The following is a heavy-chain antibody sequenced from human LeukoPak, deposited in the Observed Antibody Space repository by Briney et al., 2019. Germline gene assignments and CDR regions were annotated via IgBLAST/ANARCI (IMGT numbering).Heavy chain of an antibody. CDR2: LYYGGST. Sequence: PSETLSLTCTVSGYSIGSGYFWGWTRQSPGKGLEWIGSLYYGGSTDYNPALKSRVAISLDTSKNQFSLNLSSVTAADTAVYYCARERRFGELFKFDPWGQGTLVTVSS. D-gene: IGHD3-10*01. V-gene: IGHV4-38-2*02. J-gene: IGHJ5*02. CDR1: GYSIGSGYF. CDR3: ARERRFGELFKFDP.